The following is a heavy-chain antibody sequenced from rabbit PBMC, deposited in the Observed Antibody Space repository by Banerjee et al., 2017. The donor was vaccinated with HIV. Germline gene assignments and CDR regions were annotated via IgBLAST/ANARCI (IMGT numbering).Heavy chain of an antibody. Sequence: QEQLEESGGDLVKPEGSLTLTCTASGFSFSNKCVMCWVRQAPGKGLEWIACINTSSGGSTVYASWAKGRFTISKTSSTTVALQMTSLTAADTATYFCARDLAGVIGWNFNLWGPGTLVTVS. CDR3: ARDLAGVIGWNFNL. J-gene: IGHJ4*01. D-gene: IGHD4-1*01. CDR2: INTSSGGST. CDR1: GFSFSNKCV. V-gene: IGHV1S45*01.